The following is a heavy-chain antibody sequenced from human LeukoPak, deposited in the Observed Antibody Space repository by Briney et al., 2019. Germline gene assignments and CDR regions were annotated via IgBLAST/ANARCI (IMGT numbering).Heavy chain of an antibody. J-gene: IGHJ4*02. CDR2: INHSGST. V-gene: IGHV4-34*01. D-gene: IGHD3-10*01. CDR3: ARDTRQYYYGSGSYQIDD. Sequence: SETLCLTCAVYGGSFSGYYWSWIRQPPGKGLEWIGEINHSGSTNYNPSLQSRVTISVDKSKTQFSLKLSCVTAADTAVYYCARDTRQYYYGSGSYQIDDWGEGTLVTVSS. CDR1: GGSFSGYY.